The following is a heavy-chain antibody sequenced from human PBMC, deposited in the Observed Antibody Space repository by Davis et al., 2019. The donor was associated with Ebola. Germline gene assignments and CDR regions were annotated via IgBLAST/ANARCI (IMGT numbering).Heavy chain of an antibody. Sequence: GESLKISCAASGSTFSSYAMHWVRQAPGKGLEWVAVISYDGSNKYYADSVKGRFTISRDNSKNTLYLQMNSLRAGDTAVYYCARGIGAHYGDYLDYWGQGTLVTVSS. D-gene: IGHD4-17*01. CDR3: ARGIGAHYGDYLDY. J-gene: IGHJ4*02. V-gene: IGHV3-30*04. CDR2: ISYDGSNK. CDR1: GSTFSSYA.